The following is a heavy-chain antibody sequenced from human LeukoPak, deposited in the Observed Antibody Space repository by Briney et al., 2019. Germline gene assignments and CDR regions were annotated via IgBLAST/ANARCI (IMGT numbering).Heavy chain of an antibody. J-gene: IGHJ4*02. V-gene: IGHV3-30*03. CDR3: ARPPPSCSSTSCYQHY. CDR2: ISYDGSKK. Sequence: GGSLRLSCAASGFTFSSYGMHWVRQAPGKGLEWVAIISYDGSKKYYADPVEGRFTISRDNSKNALYLQMNSLRAEDTAVYYCARPPPSCSSTSCYQHYWGQGTLVTVSS. D-gene: IGHD2-2*01. CDR1: GFTFSSYG.